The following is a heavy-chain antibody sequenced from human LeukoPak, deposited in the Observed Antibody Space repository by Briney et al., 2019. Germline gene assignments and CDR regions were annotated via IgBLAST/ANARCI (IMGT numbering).Heavy chain of an antibody. D-gene: IGHD3-22*01. CDR3: AREAYDSSGYYYAYFDY. V-gene: IGHV3-33*01. J-gene: IGHJ4*02. CDR2: IWYDGSNK. Sequence: PGGSLRLSCAASGFTFSSYGMHWVRQAPGKGLEWVAVIWYDGSNKYYADSVKGRFTISRDNSKNTLYLQMNSLRAEDTAVYYCAREAYDSSGYYYAYFDYWGQGTLVTVSS. CDR1: GFTFSSYG.